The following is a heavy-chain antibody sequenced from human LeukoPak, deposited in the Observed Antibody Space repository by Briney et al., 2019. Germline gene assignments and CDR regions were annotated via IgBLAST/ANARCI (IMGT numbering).Heavy chain of an antibody. CDR3: ARLLAPTDY. CDR1: GGSFSGYY. Sequence: SETLSLTCAVYGGSFSGYYWSWIRQPPGKGLEWIGEINHSGSTNYNPSLKSRVTISVDTSKNQFSLKLSSVIAADTAVYYCARLLAPTDYWGQGTLVTVSS. CDR2: INHSGST. J-gene: IGHJ4*02. D-gene: IGHD3-10*01. V-gene: IGHV4-34*01.